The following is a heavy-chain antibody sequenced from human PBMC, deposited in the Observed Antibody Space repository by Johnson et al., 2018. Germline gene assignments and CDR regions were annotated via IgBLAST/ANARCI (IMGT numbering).Heavy chain of an antibody. J-gene: IGHJ3*02. Sequence: QLQQWGAGLLKPXQTLSLTXAVYGGSFSADYWSWVRQPPGKGLEWIGEINHSGSTNYNPSLKSRFPISVDTSKNQFSLRLTSVTAADPAVFYCAVLQQYCSGGSCFDAFDIWGQGTMVTVSS. CDR1: GGSFSADY. D-gene: IGHD2-15*01. V-gene: IGHV4-34*01. CDR3: AVLQQYCSGGSCFDAFDI. CDR2: INHSGST.